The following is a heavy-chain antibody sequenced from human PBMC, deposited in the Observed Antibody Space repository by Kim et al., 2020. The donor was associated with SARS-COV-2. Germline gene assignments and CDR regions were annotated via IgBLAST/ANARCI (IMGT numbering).Heavy chain of an antibody. V-gene: IGHV3-30*18. CDR2: ISYDGSNK. Sequence: GGSLRLSCAASGFTFSSYGMHWVRQAPGKGLEWVAVISYDGSNKYYADSVKGRFTISRDNSKNTLYLQMNSLRAEDTAVYYCAKDRLYYDILTGYYTPKHYYYDYGMDVWGQGTTVTVSS. CDR1: GFTFSSYG. J-gene: IGHJ6*02. CDR3: AKDRLYYDILTGYYTPKHYYYDYGMDV. D-gene: IGHD3-9*01.